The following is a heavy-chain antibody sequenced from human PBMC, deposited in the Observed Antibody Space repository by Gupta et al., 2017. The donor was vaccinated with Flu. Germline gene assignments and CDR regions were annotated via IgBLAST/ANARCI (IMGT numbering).Heavy chain of an antibody. V-gene: IGHV3-74*01. CDR1: GFPFSRYW. Sequence: EAQLVESGGGLVQPGGSLRLSCAASGFPFSRYWMHWVRQAPGKGLVWVSRINSDGSSTSYADSVKGRFTISRDSAKNTLNLQMNSLSPEDTAVYYCATTGTDYYFDYWGQGILVTVSS. CDR2: INSDGSST. D-gene: IGHD1-1*01. CDR3: ATTGTDYYFDY. J-gene: IGHJ4*02.